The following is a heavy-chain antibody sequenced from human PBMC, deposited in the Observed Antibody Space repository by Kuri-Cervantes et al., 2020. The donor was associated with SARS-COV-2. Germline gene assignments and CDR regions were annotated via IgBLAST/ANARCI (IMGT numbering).Heavy chain of an antibody. Sequence: ASVKVSCKASGYTFTSYAMHWVRQAPGQRLGWMGWINAGNGNTKYSQKFQGRVTITRDTSASTAYMELSSLRSEDTAVYYCAREYYDSSGYYYYYYYGMDVWGQGTTVTVSS. CDR2: INAGNGNT. CDR1: GYTFTSYA. V-gene: IGHV1-3*01. J-gene: IGHJ6*02. D-gene: IGHD3-22*01. CDR3: AREYYDSSGYYYYYYYGMDV.